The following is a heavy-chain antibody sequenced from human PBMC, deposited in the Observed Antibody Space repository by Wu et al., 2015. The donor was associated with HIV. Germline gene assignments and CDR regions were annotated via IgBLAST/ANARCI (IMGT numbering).Heavy chain of an antibody. CDR2: INPNSGGT. Sequence: QVQLVQSGAEVKKPGASVKVSCKASGYTFTGYYMHWVRQAPGQGLEWMGWINPNSGGTNYAQKFQGRVTMTRDTSISTAYMELSRLRSDDTAVYYCARVNYDFWSGYSSYWYFDLWDRGTLVTVSS. CDR3: ARVNYDFWSGYSSYWYFDL. CDR1: GYTFTGYY. D-gene: IGHD3-3*01. V-gene: IGHV1-2*02. J-gene: IGHJ2*01.